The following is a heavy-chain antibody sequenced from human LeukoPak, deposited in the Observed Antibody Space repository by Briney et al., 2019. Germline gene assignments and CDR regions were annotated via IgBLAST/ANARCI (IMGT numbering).Heavy chain of an antibody. Sequence: GESLKISCKGSGYHFPTYWIAWVRQMPGKGLEWMATIYPGDSKTRYSPSFQGQVTISADKSINTAYLQWSSLKASDTAMYYCARRSYNDFSLDSWGQGTLVIVSS. D-gene: IGHD3/OR15-3a*01. CDR3: ARRSYNDFSLDS. J-gene: IGHJ4*02. CDR2: IYPGDSKT. V-gene: IGHV5-51*01. CDR1: GYHFPTYW.